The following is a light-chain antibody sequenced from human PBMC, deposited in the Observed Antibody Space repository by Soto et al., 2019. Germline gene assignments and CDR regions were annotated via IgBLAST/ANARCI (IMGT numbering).Light chain of an antibody. Sequence: EIVLTQSPGTLSLSPGERATLSCGPSQSVTRNSVAWYQQRPGQPPRLLIYDASTRATGIPDRFSGSGSGTDFTLTISRLEPEDFAVYYCQQYGNSPRSFGGGTKVEIK. CDR3: QQYGNSPRS. J-gene: IGKJ4*01. V-gene: IGKV3-20*01. CDR2: DAS. CDR1: QSVTRNS.